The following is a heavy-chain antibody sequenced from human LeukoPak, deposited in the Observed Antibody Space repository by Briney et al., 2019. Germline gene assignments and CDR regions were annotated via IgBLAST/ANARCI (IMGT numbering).Heavy chain of an antibody. Sequence: SETLSLTCTVSGGSIGSYYWSWIRQPPGKGLEWTGHFHDSESTNYNPSLKSRVTISVDTSKNQFSLKLSSVAAADTAVYYCARGDPSGRPGIAFDYWGQGTLVTVSS. D-gene: IGHD1-26*01. CDR2: FHDSEST. CDR1: GGSIGSYY. CDR3: ARGDPSGRPGIAFDY. V-gene: IGHV4-59*01. J-gene: IGHJ4*02.